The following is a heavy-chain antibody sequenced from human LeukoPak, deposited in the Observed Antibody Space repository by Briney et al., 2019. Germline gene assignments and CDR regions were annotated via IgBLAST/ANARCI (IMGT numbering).Heavy chain of an antibody. V-gene: IGHV1-2*02. Sequence: ASVKVSCKASRDTFTGYYMHRVRQSPGQGRKRKGWIKLNRGGANYAQKFQGRVTMTRDTSISTAYMELSRLRSDDTAVYYCASGRTYCGGDCLPSDAFDIWGQGTMVTVSS. D-gene: IGHD2-21*01. J-gene: IGHJ3*02. CDR3: ASGRTYCGGDCLPSDAFDI. CDR1: RDTFTGYY. CDR2: IKLNRGGA.